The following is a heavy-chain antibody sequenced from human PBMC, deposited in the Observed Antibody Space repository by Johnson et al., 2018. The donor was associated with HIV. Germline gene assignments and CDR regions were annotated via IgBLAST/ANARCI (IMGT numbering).Heavy chain of an antibody. V-gene: IGHV3-13*01. CDR2: IGSAGDT. CDR3: ARKGAWAFDI. Sequence: EQLVESGGGLVQPGGSLRLSCAPSGFSVSSHDMHWVRQATGKGLEWVSAIGSAGDTYYPGSVKGRFTISRENAKNSLYLQMNSLRAEDTAVYYCARKGAWAFDIWGQGTMVTVAS. J-gene: IGHJ3*02. CDR1: GFSVSSHD. D-gene: IGHD3-16*01.